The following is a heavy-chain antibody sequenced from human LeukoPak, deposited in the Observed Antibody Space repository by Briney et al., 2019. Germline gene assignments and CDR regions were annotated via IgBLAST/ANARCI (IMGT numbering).Heavy chain of an antibody. V-gene: IGHV4-31*03. Sequence: PSQTLSLTCTVSGGSISGGGYYWSWIRQHPGKGLEWIGYIYYSGSTYYNPSLKSRVTISVDTSKNQFSLKLSSVTAADTAVYYCARFPPPYYYDSSGYFDYWGQGTLVTVSS. CDR3: ARFPPPYYYDSSGYFDY. D-gene: IGHD3-22*01. CDR2: IYYSGST. J-gene: IGHJ4*02. CDR1: GGSISGGGYY.